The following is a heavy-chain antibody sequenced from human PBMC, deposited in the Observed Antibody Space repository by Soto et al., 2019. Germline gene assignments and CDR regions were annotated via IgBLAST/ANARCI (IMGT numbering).Heavy chain of an antibody. Sequence: QVHLVESGGGMVQPGTSLRLSCTASGFTFNSLSLHWVRQRPDKGLEWVAVISFDGRVTYYADFVKGRFTVSRDNSKNTIYLQVNSLRSEVTAVFYCAREPYGDSQYVDYWGQGTLVTVSS. V-gene: IGHV3-30*04. CDR1: GFTFNSLS. CDR2: ISFDGRVT. J-gene: IGHJ4*02. CDR3: AREPYGDSQYVDY. D-gene: IGHD2-21*02.